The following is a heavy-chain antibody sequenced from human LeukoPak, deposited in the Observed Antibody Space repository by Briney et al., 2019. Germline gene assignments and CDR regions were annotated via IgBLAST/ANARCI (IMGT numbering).Heavy chain of an antibody. CDR3: ARDVRDSSGFYLRAFDY. Sequence: SETLSLTCTVSGGSISSGSYYWSWIRQPAGKGLEWIGRIYTSGSTNYNPSLKSRVTISVDTSKNQFSLKLSSVTAADTAVYYCARDVRDSSGFYLRAFDYWGQGTLVTVSS. V-gene: IGHV4-61*02. J-gene: IGHJ4*02. CDR1: GGSISSGSYY. D-gene: IGHD3-22*01. CDR2: IYTSGST.